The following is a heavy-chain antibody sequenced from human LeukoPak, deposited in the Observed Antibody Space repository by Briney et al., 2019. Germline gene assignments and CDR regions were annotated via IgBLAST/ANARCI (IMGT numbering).Heavy chain of an antibody. CDR3: ARDFKFAVYYYGSGSYYKDPPFDY. D-gene: IGHD3-10*01. J-gene: IGHJ4*02. V-gene: IGHV1-18*01. Sequence: ASMKVSCKASGYTFTSYGISWVRQAPGQGLEWMGWISAYNGNTNYAQKLQGRVTMTTDTSTSTAYMELRSLRSDDTAVYYCARDFKFAVYYYGSGSYYKDPPFDYWGQGALVTVSS. CDR2: ISAYNGNT. CDR1: GYTFTSYG.